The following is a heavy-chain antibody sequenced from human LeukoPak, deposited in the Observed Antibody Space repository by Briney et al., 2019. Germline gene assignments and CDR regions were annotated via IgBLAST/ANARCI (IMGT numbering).Heavy chain of an antibody. Sequence: APVKVSCKASGYTFTSYGISWVRQAPGQGLEWMGWISAYNGNTNYAQKLQGRVTMTTDTSTSTAYMELRSLRSDDTAVYYCARVHTAMVNWYYFDYWGQGTLVTVSS. CDR3: ARVHTAMVNWYYFDY. V-gene: IGHV1-18*01. CDR2: ISAYNGNT. D-gene: IGHD5-18*01. J-gene: IGHJ4*02. CDR1: GYTFTSYG.